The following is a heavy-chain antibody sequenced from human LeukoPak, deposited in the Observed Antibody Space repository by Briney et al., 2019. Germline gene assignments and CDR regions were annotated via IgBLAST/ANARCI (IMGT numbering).Heavy chain of an antibody. CDR3: ARVTRGRIAVAGTGDY. CDR2: IYYSGST. D-gene: IGHD6-19*01. V-gene: IGHV4-39*07. CDR1: GGSISSDSDY. Sequence: SETLSLTCTVSGGSISSDSDYWGWVRQPPGEGLEWIGSIYYSGSTYYNPSLKSRVTISVDTSKNQFSLKLSSVTAADTAVYYCARVTRGRIAVAGTGDYWGQGTLVTVSS. J-gene: IGHJ4*02.